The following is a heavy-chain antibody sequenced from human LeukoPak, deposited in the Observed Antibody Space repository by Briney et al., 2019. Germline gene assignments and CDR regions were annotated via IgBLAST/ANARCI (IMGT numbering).Heavy chain of an antibody. J-gene: IGHJ6*03. CDR1: GYTFTSYA. V-gene: IGHV7-4-1*02. D-gene: IGHD2-2*01. CDR2: INTNTGNP. Sequence: GASVKVSCKASGYTFTSYAMNWVRQAPGQGLEWMGWINTNTGNPTYAQGFTGRFVFSLDTSVSTAYLQISSLKAEDTAVYYCARVGQPIYYYYMDVWGKGTTVTVSS. CDR3: ARVGQPIYYYYMDV.